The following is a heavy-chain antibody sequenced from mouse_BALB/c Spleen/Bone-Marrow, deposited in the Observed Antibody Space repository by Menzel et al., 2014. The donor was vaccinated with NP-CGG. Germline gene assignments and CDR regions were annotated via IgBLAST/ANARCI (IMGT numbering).Heavy chain of an antibody. CDR1: GYTFTSYD. Sequence: ESGPELVKPGALVKMSCKASGYTFTSYDINWVKQRPGQGLEWIGWIYPGDGSTKYNEKFKGKATLTADKSSSTAYMQVSSLTSENSAVYFCAMTARGGFAYWGQGTLVTVSA. CDR2: IYPGDGST. V-gene: IGHV1S33*01. CDR3: AMTARGGFAY. J-gene: IGHJ3*01. D-gene: IGHD3-2*01.